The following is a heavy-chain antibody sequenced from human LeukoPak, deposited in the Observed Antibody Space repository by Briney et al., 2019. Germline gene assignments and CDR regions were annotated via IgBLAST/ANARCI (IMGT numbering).Heavy chain of an antibody. CDR3: AGHRYFGGNFADS. J-gene: IGHJ4*02. CDR2: IYNSET. CDR1: GGSISSSSYR. D-gene: IGHD4-23*01. Sequence: SETLSLTSNVSGGSISSSSYRWGWIRQPPGKGLEWIGSIYNSETSYNPSLKSRVTISVDTSKNQISLKLSSVTAADTAVHYCAGHRYFGGNFADSWGQGILVTVSS. V-gene: IGHV4-39*01.